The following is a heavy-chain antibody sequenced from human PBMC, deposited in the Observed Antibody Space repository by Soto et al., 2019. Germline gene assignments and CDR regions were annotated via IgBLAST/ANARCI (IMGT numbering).Heavy chain of an antibody. D-gene: IGHD1-26*01. V-gene: IGHV4-30-4*01. Sequence: TSETLSLTCSVSGGSISSPDYYWSWIRQPPGKGLVWIGYIYYSGSTYYNPSLKSGVTISVDTSNNQISLRLRSVTAADTAVYYCARVGYRSRSNSYGVDVWGPGTTVTVSS. CDR2: IYYSGST. CDR3: ARVGYRSRSNSYGVDV. J-gene: IGHJ6*02. CDR1: GGSISSPDYY.